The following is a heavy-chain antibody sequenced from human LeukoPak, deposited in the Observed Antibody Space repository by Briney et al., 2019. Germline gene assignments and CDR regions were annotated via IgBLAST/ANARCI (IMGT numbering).Heavy chain of an antibody. CDR2: ISSSGSTI. D-gene: IGHD5-24*01. V-gene: IGHV3-11*01. CDR1: GFTFSDYY. Sequence: PGGSLRLSCAASGFTFSDYYMSWIRQAPGKGLEWVSYISSSGSTIYYADSVKGRFTISRDNAKNSLYLQMNSLRAEDTALYYCAKGPGMATVKRYLDYWGQGTLVTVSS. CDR3: AKGPGMATVKRYLDY. J-gene: IGHJ4*02.